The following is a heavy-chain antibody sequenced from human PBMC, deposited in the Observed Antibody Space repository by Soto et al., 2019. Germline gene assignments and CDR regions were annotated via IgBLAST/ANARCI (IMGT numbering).Heavy chain of an antibody. CDR1: GFTFRNYW. J-gene: IGHJ6*03. Sequence: GGSLRLSCAASGFTFRNYWMYWVRQTPGKGLVWVSRVSADGTTTWYADSVRGRFTISRDNAKNTLYLEMNRLRTDDTAVYYCAKAPWKSTSFGTYYMDVWGKGTTVTVSS. CDR3: AKAPWKSTSFGTYYMDV. V-gene: IGHV3-74*01. CDR2: VSADGTTT. D-gene: IGHD1-1*01.